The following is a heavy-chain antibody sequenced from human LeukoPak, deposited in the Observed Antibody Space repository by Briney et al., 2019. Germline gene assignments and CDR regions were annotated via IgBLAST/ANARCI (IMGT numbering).Heavy chain of an antibody. Sequence: SETLSLTCNVSGDSISSSSYYWSWIRVPPGKGLEWIGSIYYAGSTYYNPSLKSRVTISVDTSKNQFSLKLSSVTAADTAVYYCARSVEGYCRGGSCYYHSYYMDVWGKGTTVTVSS. CDR1: GDSISSSSYY. CDR3: ARSVEGYCRGGSCYYHSYYMDV. V-gene: IGHV4-39*07. CDR2: IYYAGST. D-gene: IGHD2-15*01. J-gene: IGHJ6*03.